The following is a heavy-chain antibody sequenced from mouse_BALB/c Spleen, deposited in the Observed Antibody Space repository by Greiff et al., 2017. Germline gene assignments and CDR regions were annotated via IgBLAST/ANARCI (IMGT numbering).Heavy chain of an antibody. CDR3: ARPYGSSYWYFDV. J-gene: IGHJ1*01. D-gene: IGHD1-1*01. Sequence: QVQLQQSGPGLVQPSQSLSITCTVSGFSLTSYGVHWVRQSPGKGLEWLGVIWSGGSTDYNAAFISRLSISKDNSKSQVFFKMNSLQANDTAIYYCARPYGSSYWYFDVWGAGTTVTVSS. CDR2: IWSGGST. V-gene: IGHV2-2*02. CDR1: GFSLTSYG.